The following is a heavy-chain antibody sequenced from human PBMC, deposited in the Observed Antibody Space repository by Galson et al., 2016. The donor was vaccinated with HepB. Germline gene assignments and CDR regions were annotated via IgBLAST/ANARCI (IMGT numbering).Heavy chain of an antibody. CDR2: IDPSDSYT. CDR3: ARRVAGTSPYSYYYGMDV. V-gene: IGHV5-10-1*01. CDR1: GYSFTTYW. D-gene: IGHD6-19*01. Sequence: QSGAEVKKPGESLRISCKGSGYSFTTYWISWVRQMPGKGLEWMGRIDPSDSYTNYSPSFQGHVTMSADKSISTAYLQWSSLKASDTAIYYCARRVAGTSPYSYYYGMDVWGQGTTVTVAS. J-gene: IGHJ6*02.